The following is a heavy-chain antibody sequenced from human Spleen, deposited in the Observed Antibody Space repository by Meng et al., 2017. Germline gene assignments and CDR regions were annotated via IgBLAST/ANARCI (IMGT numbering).Heavy chain of an antibody. CDR2: IYYSGST. CDR3: ARDPHNWNEYAFDI. Sequence: SETLSLTCTVSGGSISSYYWGWIRQPPGKGLEWIGSIYYSGSTYYNPSLKSRVTISVDTSKNQFSLKLSSVTAADTAVYYCARDPHNWNEYAFDIWGQGTMVTVSS. CDR1: GGSISSYY. J-gene: IGHJ3*02. D-gene: IGHD1-1*01. V-gene: IGHV4-39*07.